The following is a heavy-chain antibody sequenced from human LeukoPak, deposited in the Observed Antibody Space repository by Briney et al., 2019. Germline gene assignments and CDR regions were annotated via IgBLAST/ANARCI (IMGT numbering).Heavy chain of an antibody. D-gene: IGHD3-22*01. CDR2: IGGSGGST. J-gene: IGHJ4*02. CDR1: GFTFSSYA. CDR3: AKDKFYYDSSGYYYTWDY. Sequence: GGSLRLSCAASGFTFSSYAMSWVRQAPGKGLEWVSAIGGSGGSTYYADSVKGRFTISRDNSKNTLYLQMNSLRAEDTAVYYCAKDKFYYDSSGYYYTWDYWGQGTLVTVSS. V-gene: IGHV3-23*01.